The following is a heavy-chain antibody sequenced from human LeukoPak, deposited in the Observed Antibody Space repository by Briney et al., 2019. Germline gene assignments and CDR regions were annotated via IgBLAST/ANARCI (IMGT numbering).Heavy chain of an antibody. D-gene: IGHD6-6*01. Sequence: GGSLRLSCAASGFTFSGSAMHWVRQASGKGLEWVGRIRSKANSYATAYAASVKGRFTISRDDSKNTAYLQMNSLKTEGTAVYYCTHYSSSSIPNDYWGQGTLVTVSS. V-gene: IGHV3-73*01. CDR2: IRSKANSYAT. CDR1: GFTFSGSA. CDR3: THYSSSSIPNDY. J-gene: IGHJ4*02.